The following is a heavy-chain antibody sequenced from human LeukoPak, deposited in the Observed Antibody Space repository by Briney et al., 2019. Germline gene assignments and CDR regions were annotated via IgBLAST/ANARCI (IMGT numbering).Heavy chain of an antibody. V-gene: IGHV3-74*01. CDR1: GFTFSSYW. J-gene: IGHJ4*02. CDR2: INSDGSST. CDR3: AKTSAYDHFDY. D-gene: IGHD5-12*01. Sequence: GGALRLSCAASGFTFSSYWMHWVRQVPGKGLVWVSRINSDGSSTNYADSVKGRFTISRDNSTNTLYLQMNSLRAEDTAVYYCAKTSAYDHFDYWGQGTLVTVSS.